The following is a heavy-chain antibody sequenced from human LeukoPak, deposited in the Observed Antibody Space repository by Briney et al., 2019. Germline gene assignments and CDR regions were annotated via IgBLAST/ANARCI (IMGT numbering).Heavy chain of an antibody. J-gene: IGHJ4*02. Sequence: ASVKVSCKXSGYTFTSYYMHWVRQAPGQGLEWMGIINPSGGSTSYAQKFQGRVTMTRDTSTSTVYMELSSLRSEDTAVYYCARYPEGAAGTDQFDYWGQGTLVTVSS. CDR3: ARYPEGAAGTDQFDY. V-gene: IGHV1-46*01. D-gene: IGHD6-13*01. CDR1: GYTFTSYY. CDR2: INPSGGST.